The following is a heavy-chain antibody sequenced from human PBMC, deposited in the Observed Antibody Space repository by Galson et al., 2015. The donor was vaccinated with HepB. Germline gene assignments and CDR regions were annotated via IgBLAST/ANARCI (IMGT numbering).Heavy chain of an antibody. J-gene: IGHJ4*02. Sequence: LSLTCTVSGGSISSSSYYWGWIRQPPGKGLEWIGSIYYSGSTYYNPSLKSRVTISVDTSKNQFSLKLSSVTAADTAVYYCARDLWYSSSWYFNYWGQGTLVTVSS. V-gene: IGHV4-39*07. CDR2: IYYSGST. CDR3: ARDLWYSSSWYFNY. D-gene: IGHD6-13*01. CDR1: GGSISSSSYY.